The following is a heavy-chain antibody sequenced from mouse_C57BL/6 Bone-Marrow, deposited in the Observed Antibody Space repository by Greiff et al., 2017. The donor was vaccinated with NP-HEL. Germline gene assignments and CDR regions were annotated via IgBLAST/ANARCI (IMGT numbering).Heavy chain of an antibody. J-gene: IGHJ2*01. CDR3: TPIYDDLGGY. CDR2: IDPENGDT. Sequence: DVQLQESGAELVRPGASVKLSCTASGFNIKDDYMHWVKQRPEQGLEWIGWIDPENGDTEYASRFQGKATITADTSSNTAYLQLSSLTSEDTAVYYCTPIYDDLGGYWGQGTTLTVSS. CDR1: GFNIKDDY. D-gene: IGHD2-4*01. V-gene: IGHV14-4*01.